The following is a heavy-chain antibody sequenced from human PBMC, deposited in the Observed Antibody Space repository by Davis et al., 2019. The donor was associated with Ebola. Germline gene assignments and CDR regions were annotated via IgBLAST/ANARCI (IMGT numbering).Heavy chain of an antibody. CDR1: GFSFNIYG. J-gene: IGHJ3*01. V-gene: IGHV3-30*02. D-gene: IGHD2/OR15-2a*01. Sequence: GESLKISCAASGFSFNIYGMHWIRQAPGKGLEWVAFLPSDGSKEYYADSVKGRFTISRDNSKDTLYLEMDSLRGDDTAVYYCAKDNRNIWSEVWGQGTMVTVSS. CDR2: LPSDGSKE. CDR3: AKDNRNIWSEV.